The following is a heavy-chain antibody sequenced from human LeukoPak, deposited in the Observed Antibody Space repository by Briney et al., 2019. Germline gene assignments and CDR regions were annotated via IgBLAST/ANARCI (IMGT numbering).Heavy chain of an antibody. CDR1: GGSISSSSYY. CDR2: IYYSGST. CDR3: ARGSSSSALLDY. D-gene: IGHD6-6*01. Sequence: SETLSLTCTVSGGSISSSSYYWGWIRQPPGKGLEWIGSIYYSGSTYYNPSLKSRVTISVDTSKNQFSLKLSSVTAADTAVYYCARGSSSSALLDYWGQGTLVTVSS. J-gene: IGHJ4*02. V-gene: IGHV4-39*01.